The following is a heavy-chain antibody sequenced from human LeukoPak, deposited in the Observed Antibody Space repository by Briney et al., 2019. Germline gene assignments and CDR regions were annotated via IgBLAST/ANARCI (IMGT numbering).Heavy chain of an antibody. D-gene: IGHD3-10*01. J-gene: IGHJ4*02. V-gene: IGHV4-59*01. CDR2: IYYSGST. Sequence: SETLSLTCTVSGGSISSYYWSWIRQPPGKGLEWIGYIYYSGSTYYNPSLKSRVTISVDTSKNQFSLKLSSVTAADTAVYYCARVGYFGSGNYYNDRGAFDYWGQGTLVTVSS. CDR3: ARVGYFGSGNYYNDRGAFDY. CDR1: GGSISSYY.